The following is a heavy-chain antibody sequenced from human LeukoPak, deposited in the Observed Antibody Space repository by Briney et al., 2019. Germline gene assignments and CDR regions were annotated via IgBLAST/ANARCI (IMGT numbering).Heavy chain of an antibody. J-gene: IGHJ4*02. CDR2: IRYDGSNK. V-gene: IGHV3-30*02. D-gene: IGHD5-18*01. Sequence: GGSLRLSCAASGFIFSSYGMHWVRQAPGKGLEWVAFIRYDGSNKYYADSVKGRFTISRDNSKNTLYLQMNSLRAEDTAVNYCARENDRYGRIDYWGQGTQVTVSS. CDR3: ARENDRYGRIDY. CDR1: GFIFSSYG.